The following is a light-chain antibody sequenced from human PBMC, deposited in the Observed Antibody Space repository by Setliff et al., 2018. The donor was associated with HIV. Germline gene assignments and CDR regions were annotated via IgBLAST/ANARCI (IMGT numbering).Light chain of an antibody. CDR2: DVS. J-gene: IGLJ1*01. CDR3: SSYTSSSTLYV. V-gene: IGLV2-11*01. Sequence: QSALAQPRSVSGSPGQSVTISCTGTSSDVGGYNYVSWYQQHPGKAPKLKIYDVSKRPSGVPDRFSGSKSGNTASLTIPGLQAEDEADYYCSSYTSSSTLYVFGTGTKVTVL. CDR1: SSDVGGYNY.